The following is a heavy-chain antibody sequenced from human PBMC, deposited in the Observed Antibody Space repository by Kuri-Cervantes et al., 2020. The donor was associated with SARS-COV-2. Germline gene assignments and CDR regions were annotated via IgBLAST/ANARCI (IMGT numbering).Heavy chain of an antibody. V-gene: IGHV4-59*01. J-gene: IGHJ2*01. CDR3: ARVSDDFWRGHLFDL. Sequence: SSAVSGYSISSGYYWSWIRQPPGKGLEWIGYIYYSGSTNYNPSLKSRVTISVDTSKNQFSLKLSSVTAADTAVYYCARVSDDFWRGHLFDLWGRGTLVTVSS. D-gene: IGHD3-3*01. CDR1: GYSISSGYY. CDR2: IYYSGST.